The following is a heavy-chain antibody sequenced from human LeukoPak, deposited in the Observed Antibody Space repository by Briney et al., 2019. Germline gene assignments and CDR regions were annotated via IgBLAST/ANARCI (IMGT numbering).Heavy chain of an antibody. D-gene: IGHD2-2*02. CDR2: VIPFFGTA. CDR1: GGTFSSYA. Sequence: GSSVKVSCKASGGTFSSYAISWVRQAPGQGLEWMGGVIPFFGTANYAQTFQGRVTISADESTSTVYMELSSLRSEDTAVYYCARGYCSSTSCYRFDYWGQGTLVTVSS. J-gene: IGHJ4*02. V-gene: IGHV1-69*01. CDR3: ARGYCSSTSCYRFDY.